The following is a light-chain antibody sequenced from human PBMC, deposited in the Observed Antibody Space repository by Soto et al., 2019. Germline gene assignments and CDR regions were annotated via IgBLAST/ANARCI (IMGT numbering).Light chain of an antibody. CDR3: CSYVGATTYV. V-gene: IGLV2-23*01. CDR1: SSTVGGFNV. Sequence: QSALAKPASVSGSPGQSITISCTGTSSTVGGFNVVSWYQQHPGKAPKVIIYEGIKRPSGVSNRFSGSNSGSTASLTISGLQAVDEADYYCCSYVGATTYVFGTGTKVTVL. CDR2: EGI. J-gene: IGLJ1*01.